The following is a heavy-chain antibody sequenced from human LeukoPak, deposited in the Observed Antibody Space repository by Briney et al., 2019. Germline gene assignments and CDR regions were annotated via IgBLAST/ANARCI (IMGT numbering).Heavy chain of an antibody. Sequence: GGSLRLSCAASGSTFSDYYMSWIRQAPGKGLEWVSYISSSCSTIYYADSVKGRFTISRDNSKNTLYLQMNSLRAEDTAVYYCAKDRLLAVAGYYFDYWGQGTLVTVSS. CDR3: AKDRLLAVAGYYFDY. CDR2: ISSSCSTI. V-gene: IGHV3-11*01. D-gene: IGHD6-19*01. J-gene: IGHJ4*02. CDR1: GSTFSDYY.